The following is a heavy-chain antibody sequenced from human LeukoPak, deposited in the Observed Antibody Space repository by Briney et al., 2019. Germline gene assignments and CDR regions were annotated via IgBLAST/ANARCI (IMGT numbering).Heavy chain of an antibody. Sequence: PSETLSLTCTVSGGSISSYYWSWIRQPPGKGLEWIGYIYYSGSTNYNPSLKSRVTISVDTSKNQFSLKLSSVTAADTAVYYCARLPDYGDYFDYWGQGTLVTVSS. J-gene: IGHJ4*02. CDR1: GGSISSYY. CDR3: ARLPDYGDYFDY. D-gene: IGHD4-17*01. CDR2: IYYSGST. V-gene: IGHV4-59*08.